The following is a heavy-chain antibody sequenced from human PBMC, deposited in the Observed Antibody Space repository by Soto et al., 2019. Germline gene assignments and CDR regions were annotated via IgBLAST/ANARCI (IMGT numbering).Heavy chain of an antibody. CDR2: VTSSASST. J-gene: IGHJ3*01. V-gene: IGHV3-23*01. CDR1: GFTFSSFA. CDR3: AKGGAVLLDPFDV. D-gene: IGHD1-26*01. Sequence: RRLSCAASGFTFSSFAMNWVRLPPGRGLEWVAAVTSSASSTHYADSVKGRFTISRDNSKNTLYLQMNSLRADDTAVYYCAKGGAVLLDPFDVWGQGTMVTV.